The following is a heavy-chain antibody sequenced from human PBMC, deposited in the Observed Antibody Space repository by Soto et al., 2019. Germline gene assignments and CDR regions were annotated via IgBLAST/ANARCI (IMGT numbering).Heavy chain of an antibody. CDR1: GFTFSSYG. V-gene: IGHV3-30*03. D-gene: IGHD3-22*01. J-gene: IGHJ3*02. CDR2: ISYDGSNK. CDR3: AGGVYDSSGYYYVGAFDI. Sequence: QVQLVESGGVVVQPGRSLRLSCAASGFTFSSYGMHWVRQAPGKGLEWVAVISYDGSNKYYADSVKGRFTISRDNSKHTLYLQMHSLRAEDTAVYYCAGGVYDSSGYYYVGAFDIWGQGTMVTVSS.